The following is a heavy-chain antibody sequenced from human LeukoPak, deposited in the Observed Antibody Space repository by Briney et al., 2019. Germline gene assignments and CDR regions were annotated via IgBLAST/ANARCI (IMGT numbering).Heavy chain of an antibody. CDR2: IKQDGSEK. CDR1: GFTFSSYW. Sequence: GGSLRLSCAASGFTFSSYWMTWVRQAPGKGLEWVANIKQDGSEKYYVDSVKGRFTISRDNAKSSLYLQMNSLRAEDTAVYYRARDGFCSSTTCYVPDYYNMDVWGQGTTVTVSS. V-gene: IGHV3-7*01. CDR3: ARDGFCSSTTCYVPDYYNMDV. J-gene: IGHJ6*02. D-gene: IGHD2-2*03.